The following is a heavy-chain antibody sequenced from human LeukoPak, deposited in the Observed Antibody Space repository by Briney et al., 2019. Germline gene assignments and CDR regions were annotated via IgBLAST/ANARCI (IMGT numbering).Heavy chain of an antibody. V-gene: IGHV3-48*03. CDR1: GFPFSSYE. D-gene: IGHD4-17*01. J-gene: IGHJ4*02. CDR2: IDSSGITI. Sequence: GGSLRLSCAGSGFPFSSYEMNWLRQAPGKGLEWVSHIDSSGITIYYGDSVKGRFTISRDNAKNSIYLQMDSLRVEDTAIYYCARDSVGDLLDYWGQGTPVTVSS. CDR3: ARDSVGDLLDY.